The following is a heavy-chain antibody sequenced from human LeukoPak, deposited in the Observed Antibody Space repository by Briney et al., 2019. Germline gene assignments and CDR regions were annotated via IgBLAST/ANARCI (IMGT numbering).Heavy chain of an antibody. Sequence: PGGSLRLSCAASGFTFSSYWMSWVRQAPGKGLEWMANIKQDGSEKYYVDSVKGRFTISRDNAKNSLFLQMNSLRAEDTAVYYCARDTGDYGFDYRGQGTLVTVSS. CDR3: ARDTGDYGFDY. CDR1: GFTFSSYW. J-gene: IGHJ4*02. CDR2: IKQDGSEK. V-gene: IGHV3-7*03. D-gene: IGHD4-17*01.